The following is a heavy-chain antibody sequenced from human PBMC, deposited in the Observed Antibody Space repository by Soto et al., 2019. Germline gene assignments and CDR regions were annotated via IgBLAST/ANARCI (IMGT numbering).Heavy chain of an antibody. CDR2: ISGSGDST. V-gene: IGHV3-23*01. Sequence: EVQLLESGGGLVQPGGSLRLSCAASGFTSSNYVMSWVRQAPGKGLEWVSTISGSGDSTYYADSVKGRFTISRDNSRNTLCLQMNSLRAEDTAVYYCAKALRYFDWLLRPWNSMDVWGQGTTITVSS. CDR1: GFTSSNYV. CDR3: AKALRYFDWLLRPWNSMDV. J-gene: IGHJ6*02. D-gene: IGHD3-9*01.